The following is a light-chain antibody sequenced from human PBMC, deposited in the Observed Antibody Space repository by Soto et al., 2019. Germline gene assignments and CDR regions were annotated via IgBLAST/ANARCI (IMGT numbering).Light chain of an antibody. CDR2: GNS. Sequence: QSVLTQPPSVSGAPGQRVTISCTGSSSNIGAGYDVHWYQQLPGTAPKLLIYGNSNRPSGVPDRFSGSKSGTSASLAITGLQAEDEADYYCQSYDSSLGAHVVFGGGTQLTVL. V-gene: IGLV1-40*01. J-gene: IGLJ2*01. CDR1: SSNIGAGYD. CDR3: QSYDSSLGAHVV.